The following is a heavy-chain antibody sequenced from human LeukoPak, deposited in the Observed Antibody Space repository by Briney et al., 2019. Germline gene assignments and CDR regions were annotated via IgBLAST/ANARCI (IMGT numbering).Heavy chain of an antibody. D-gene: IGHD2-15*01. CDR2: ISSSGST. CDR3: ARGTRYRIDY. CDR1: GGSFSNDY. V-gene: IGHV4-4*07. Sequence: SETLSLTCTVSGGSFSNDYWSWIRQPAGKGLEWIGRISSSGSTYYNPSLKSRVTISVDTSKNQFSLKLSSVTAADTAVYYCARGTRYRIDYWGQGTLVTVSS. J-gene: IGHJ4*02.